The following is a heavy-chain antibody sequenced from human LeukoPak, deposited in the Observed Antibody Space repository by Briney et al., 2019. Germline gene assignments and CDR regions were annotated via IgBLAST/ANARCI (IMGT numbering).Heavy chain of an antibody. V-gene: IGHV4-39*02. CDR1: GGSISSSSYY. J-gene: IGHJ4*02. CDR2: IYYSGST. D-gene: IGHD5-24*01. CDR3: AREGDGYNYFDY. Sequence: SETLSLTCTVSGGSISSSSYYWGWIRQPPGKGLEWIGSIYYSGSTYYNPSLKSRVTISVDTSKNQFSLKLSSVTAADTAEYYCAREGDGYNYFDYWGQGTLVTVSS.